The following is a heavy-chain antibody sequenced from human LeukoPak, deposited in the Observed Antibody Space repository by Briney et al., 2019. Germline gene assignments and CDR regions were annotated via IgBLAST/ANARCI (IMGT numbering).Heavy chain of an antibody. Sequence: GGSLRLSCAASGFTFSSYSMNWVRQAPGKGLEWVSSISSSSSYIYYADSVKGRFTISRDNAKNSLYLQMNSLRAEDTAVYYCARGPKTRGGVDYWGQGTLVTVSS. V-gene: IGHV3-21*01. CDR2: ISSSSSYI. J-gene: IGHJ4*02. D-gene: IGHD3-16*01. CDR3: ARGPKTRGGVDY. CDR1: GFTFSSYS.